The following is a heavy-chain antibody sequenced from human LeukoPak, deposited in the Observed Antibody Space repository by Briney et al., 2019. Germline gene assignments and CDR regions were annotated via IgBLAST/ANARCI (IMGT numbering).Heavy chain of an antibody. CDR1: GFTFSSYA. CDR2: ISGSGGST. Sequence: QAGGSLRLSCAASGFTFSSYAMSWVRQAPGKGLEWVSAISGSGGSTYYADSVKGRFTISRDNSKNTLYLQMNSLRAEDTAVYYCAKDLLVSDAFDIWGQGTMVTASS. V-gene: IGHV3-23*01. D-gene: IGHD2/OR15-2a*01. J-gene: IGHJ3*02. CDR3: AKDLLVSDAFDI.